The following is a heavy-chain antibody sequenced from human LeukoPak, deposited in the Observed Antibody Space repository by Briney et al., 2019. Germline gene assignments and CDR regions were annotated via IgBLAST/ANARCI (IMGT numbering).Heavy chain of an antibody. J-gene: IGHJ4*02. CDR3: ANKWRGQQVDY. V-gene: IGHV3-23*01. CDR2: ISGSGGST. Sequence: GASLRLSCAASGFTFSSYAMSWVRQAPGKGLEWVSAISGSGGSTYYADSVKGRFTISRDNSKNTLYLQMNSLRAEDTAVYYCANKWRGQQVDYWGQGTLVTVSS. CDR1: GFTFSSYA. D-gene: IGHD6-13*01.